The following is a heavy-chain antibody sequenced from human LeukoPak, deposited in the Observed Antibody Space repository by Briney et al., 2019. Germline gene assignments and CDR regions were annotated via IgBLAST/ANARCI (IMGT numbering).Heavy chain of an antibody. CDR3: ITPLPYSAQ. Sequence: GGSLRHSCAASGFTFSNAYMNWVLRAPGYGLEWVGRIKPKIDGETTEYAAPVKDRFSISRDDSKSMMYLQMNSLKTEDTAVYYCITPLPYSAQGGQGTLVTVSS. D-gene: IGHD2-21*01. CDR2: IKPKIDGETT. CDR1: GFTFSNAY. V-gene: IGHV3-15*07. J-gene: IGHJ4*02.